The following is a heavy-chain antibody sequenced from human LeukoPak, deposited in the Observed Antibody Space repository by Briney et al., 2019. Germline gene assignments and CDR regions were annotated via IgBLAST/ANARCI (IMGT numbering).Heavy chain of an antibody. CDR3: ARDRAIILFGAFDI. Sequence: GGSLRLSRAACGLTFSSYSMNWVRQAPGKGLEWVSSISSGSSYIYYADSVRGRFTISRDNAKNSLYLQMNSLRADDTAVYYCARDRAIILFGAFDIWGQGTMVTVSS. V-gene: IGHV3-21*01. J-gene: IGHJ3*02. CDR1: GLTFSSYS. CDR2: ISSGSSYI. D-gene: IGHD3-3*01.